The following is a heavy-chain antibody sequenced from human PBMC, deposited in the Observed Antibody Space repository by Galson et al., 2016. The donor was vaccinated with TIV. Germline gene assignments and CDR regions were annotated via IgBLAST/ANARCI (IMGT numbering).Heavy chain of an antibody. J-gene: IGHJ6*03. CDR3: ARMPTKTFDFWSGYDNQFHMDV. Sequence: SVKVSCKGSGYTFTSYYIHWVRQAPGQGLEWMGRINPSGGDATYAQKFQGRIILTRDTSTSTIYMDLSSLTSDDTAVYYCARMPTKTFDFWSGYDNQFHMDVWGKGTTVTVSS. V-gene: IGHV1-46*01. D-gene: IGHD3-3*01. CDR2: INPSGGDA. CDR1: GYTFTSYY.